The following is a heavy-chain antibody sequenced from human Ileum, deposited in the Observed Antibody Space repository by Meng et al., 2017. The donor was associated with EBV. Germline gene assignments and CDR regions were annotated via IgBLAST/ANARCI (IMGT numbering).Heavy chain of an antibody. V-gene: IGHV4-4*02. Sequence: QLQLQESGPGLVKPSGTLSLTCTVSGDSISSDIWWSWGRQPPGKGLEWIGEVYHRGDTNYNPSLKSRVDISVDKSKNQFYLSLFSVTAADTAVYYCGRDQGRELINHWGQGTLVTVSS. CDR1: GDSISSDIW. CDR3: GRDQGRELINH. CDR2: VYHRGDT. J-gene: IGHJ4*02. D-gene: IGHD1-7*01.